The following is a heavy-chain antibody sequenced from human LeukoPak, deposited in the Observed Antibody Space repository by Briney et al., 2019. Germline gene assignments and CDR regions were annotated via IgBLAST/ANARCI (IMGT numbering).Heavy chain of an antibody. CDR1: GYSFTGYY. V-gene: IGHV1-2*02. CDR2: INPKSGGT. D-gene: IGHD6-19*01. Sequence: ASVTVSFKASGYSFTGYYMHWVRQALGQRLEWMGWINPKSGGTNYEQKFQSRVTMTRDTSISTAYMELSSLRSDDTAVYYCAKVGEDTTGWYNYYFDYWGQGTLVTVSS. CDR3: AKVGEDTTGWYNYYFDY. J-gene: IGHJ4*02.